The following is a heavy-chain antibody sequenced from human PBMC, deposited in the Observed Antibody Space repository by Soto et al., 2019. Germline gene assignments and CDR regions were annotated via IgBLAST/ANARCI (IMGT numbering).Heavy chain of an antibody. D-gene: IGHD3-3*01. Sequence: EVQLVESGGGLVKPGGSLRLSCAASGFTFSNAWMSWVRQAPGKGLEWVGRIKSKTDGGTTDYAAPVKGRFTISRDDSKNTRYLQMNSLKTEDTAVYYCTTDSIPNNNDFWSGLDYWGQGTLVTVSS. CDR3: TTDSIPNNNDFWSGLDY. CDR1: GFTFSNAW. J-gene: IGHJ4*02. CDR2: IKSKTDGGTT. V-gene: IGHV3-15*01.